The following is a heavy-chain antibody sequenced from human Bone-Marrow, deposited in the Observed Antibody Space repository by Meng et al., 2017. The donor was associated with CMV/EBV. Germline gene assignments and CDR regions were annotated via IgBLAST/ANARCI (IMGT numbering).Heavy chain of an antibody. V-gene: IGHV4-39*07. J-gene: IGHJ4*02. CDR3: ARTLGYCSSTSCYTEYYFDY. CDR2: IYYSGST. CDR1: GGSISSSSYY. D-gene: IGHD2-2*02. Sequence: SETLSLTCTVSGGSISSSSYYWGWIRQPPGKGLEWIGSIYYSGSTYYNPSLKSRVTISVDTSKNQFSLKLSSVTAADTALYYCARTLGYCSSTSCYTEYYFDYWGQGTLVTVSS.